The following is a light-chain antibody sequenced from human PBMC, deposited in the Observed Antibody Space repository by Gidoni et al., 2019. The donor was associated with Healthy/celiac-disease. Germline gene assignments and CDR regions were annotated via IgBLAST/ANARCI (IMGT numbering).Light chain of an antibody. CDR1: QSVSSY. CDR3: QQRSNWPLT. Sequence: EIVLTQSTATLSLSPGERATLSCRASQSVSSYLAWYQQKPGQAPRLLLYDASIRATGIPASFSGSGSGTDFTLTISSLEPEDFAVYYCQQRSNWPLTFGGGTKVEIK. CDR2: DAS. J-gene: IGKJ4*01. V-gene: IGKV3-11*01.